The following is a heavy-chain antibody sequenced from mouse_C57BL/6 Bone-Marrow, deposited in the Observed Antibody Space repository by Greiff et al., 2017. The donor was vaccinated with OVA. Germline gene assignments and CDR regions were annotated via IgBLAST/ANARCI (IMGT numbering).Heavy chain of an antibody. J-gene: IGHJ4*01. V-gene: IGHV1-69*01. Sequence: QVQLQQPGAELVMPGASVKLSCKASGYTFTSYWMHWVKQRPGQGLEWIGEIDPSDSYTNYNQKFKGKSTLTVDKSSSTAYMQLSSLTSEDSAVYYCAGEVYDYYAMDYWGQGTSVTVSS. D-gene: IGHD2-3*01. CDR2: IDPSDSYT. CDR3: AGEVYDYYAMDY. CDR1: GYTFTSYW.